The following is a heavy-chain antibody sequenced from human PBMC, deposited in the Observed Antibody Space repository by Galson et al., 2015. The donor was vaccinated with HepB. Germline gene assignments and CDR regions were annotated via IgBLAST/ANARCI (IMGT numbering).Heavy chain of an antibody. CDR1: GSSFTSYW. Sequence: QSGAEVKKPGESLKISCKGSGSSFTSYWIGWVRQMPGKGLEWMGIIYPGDSDTRYSPSFQGQVTISADKSISTAYLQWSSLKASDTAMYYCARLLGAITMVRGVIMHGANWFDPWGQGTLVTVSS. D-gene: IGHD3-10*01. V-gene: IGHV5-51*01. CDR3: ARLLGAITMVRGVIMHGANWFDP. CDR2: IYPGDSDT. J-gene: IGHJ5*02.